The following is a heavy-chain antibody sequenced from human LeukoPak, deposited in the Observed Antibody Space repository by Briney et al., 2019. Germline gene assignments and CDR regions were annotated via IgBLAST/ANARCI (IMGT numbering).Heavy chain of an antibody. J-gene: IGHJ6*02. Sequence: GGSLRLSCAASGFTFSSYWMHWVRQAPGKGLVWVSRINSDGSSTSYADSVKGRFTISRDNSKNTLYLQMNSLRAEDTAVYYCAKSLRFLEWLLDYYYGMDVWGQGTTVTVSS. CDR1: GFTFSSYW. D-gene: IGHD3-3*01. CDR2: INSDGSST. V-gene: IGHV3-74*01. CDR3: AKSLRFLEWLLDYYYGMDV.